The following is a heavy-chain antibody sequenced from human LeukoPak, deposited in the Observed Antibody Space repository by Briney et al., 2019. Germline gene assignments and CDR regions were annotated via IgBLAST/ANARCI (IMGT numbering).Heavy chain of an antibody. J-gene: IGHJ4*02. CDR2: INHSGST. CDR1: GGSFSGYY. D-gene: IGHD6-6*01. Sequence: SETLSLTCAVYGGSFSGYYWSWIRQPPGKGLEWIGEINHSGSTNYNPSLKSRVTISVDTSKNQFSLKLSSVTAADTAVYYCASIRIAARPRYYFDYWGQGTLVTVSS. V-gene: IGHV4-34*01. CDR3: ASIRIAARPRYYFDY.